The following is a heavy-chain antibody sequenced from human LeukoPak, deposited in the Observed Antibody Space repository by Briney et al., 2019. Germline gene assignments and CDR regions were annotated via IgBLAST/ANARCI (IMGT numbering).Heavy chain of an antibody. Sequence: GGSLRLSCAASGFTFSSYGMHWVRQAPGKGLEWVAFIRYDGSNKYYADSVKGRFTISRDNSKNTLYLQMNSLGAEDTAVYYCAKDVSAAKNYYYYMDVWGKGTTVTISS. CDR2: IRYDGSNK. D-gene: IGHD2-15*01. J-gene: IGHJ6*03. V-gene: IGHV3-30*02. CDR1: GFTFSSYG. CDR3: AKDVSAAKNYYYYMDV.